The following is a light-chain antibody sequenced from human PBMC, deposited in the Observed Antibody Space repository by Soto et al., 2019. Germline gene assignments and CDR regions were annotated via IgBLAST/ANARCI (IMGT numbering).Light chain of an antibody. Sequence: DLQMTQSPSTLSASVGDRVTITCRASQSINTWLAWYQQKPGKAPKLLIYKASSLEGGVPSRFSGSGSGTEFTLTISSLQPDDFATYYCQHYDSYSYTFGQGTMLEIK. J-gene: IGKJ2*01. CDR1: QSINTW. V-gene: IGKV1-5*03. CDR3: QHYDSYSYT. CDR2: KAS.